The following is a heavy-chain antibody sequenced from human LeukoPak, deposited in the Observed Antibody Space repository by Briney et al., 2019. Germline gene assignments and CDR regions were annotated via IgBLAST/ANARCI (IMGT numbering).Heavy chain of an antibody. CDR1: GYSFTGYQ. Sequence: ASLKVSCKASGYSFTGYQMHWVRQAPGQGLEWMGGINPNNGDTNYAQKFQGRVTMTRDTSISTAYMELSRLRSDDTAVYYCARRGWELGYWGQGTLVTVSS. CDR3: ARRGWELGY. CDR2: INPNNGDT. V-gene: IGHV1-2*02. D-gene: IGHD1-26*01. J-gene: IGHJ4*02.